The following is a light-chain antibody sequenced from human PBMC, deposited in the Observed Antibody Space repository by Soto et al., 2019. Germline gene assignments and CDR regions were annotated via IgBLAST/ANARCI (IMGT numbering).Light chain of an antibody. J-gene: IGLJ3*02. CDR1: SSDVGNYNY. CDR2: EVT. V-gene: IGLV2-8*01. CDR3: SSYAGSKTL. Sequence: QSALTQPPSASGSPGQSVTLSCTGTSSDVGNYNYVSWYQQHPGKAPKLMIYEVTKRPSGVPDRFSGSKSGNTASLTVSGLQAEDEADYYCSSYAGSKTLFGGGTKLTVL.